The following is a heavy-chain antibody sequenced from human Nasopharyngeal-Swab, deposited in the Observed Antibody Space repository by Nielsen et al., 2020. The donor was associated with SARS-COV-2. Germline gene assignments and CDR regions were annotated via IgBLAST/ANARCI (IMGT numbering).Heavy chain of an antibody. CDR3: AKRLAGYCSGGSCPRGWYFDL. CDR1: GFTFSNYA. V-gene: IGHV3-23*01. D-gene: IGHD2-15*01. Sequence: GESLKISCAASGFTFSNYAMSWVRQAPGKGLEWVSTISGSGGSTYYADSVKGRFTISRDNSKNTLYLQMNSLRAEDTAVYYCAKRLAGYCSGGSCPRGWYFDLWGRGTLVTVSS. J-gene: IGHJ2*01. CDR2: ISGSGGST.